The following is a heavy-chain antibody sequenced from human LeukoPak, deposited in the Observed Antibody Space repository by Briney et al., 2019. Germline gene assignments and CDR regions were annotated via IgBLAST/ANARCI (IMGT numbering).Heavy chain of an antibody. Sequence: SETLSLTCTVSGGCISSSSYYWGWIRQPPGKGLEWIGSIYYSGSTYYNPSLKSRVTISVDTSKNQFSLKLSSVTAADTAVYYCATQIVRGWSGYYYYYGMDVWGQGNTVTVSS. J-gene: IGHJ6*02. CDR2: IYYSGST. D-gene: IGHD3-3*01. CDR3: ATQIVRGWSGYYYYYGMDV. V-gene: IGHV4-39*01. CDR1: GGCISSSSYY.